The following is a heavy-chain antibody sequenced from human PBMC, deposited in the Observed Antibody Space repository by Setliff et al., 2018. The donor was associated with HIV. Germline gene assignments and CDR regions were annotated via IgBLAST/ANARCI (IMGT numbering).Heavy chain of an antibody. CDR2: INKDGSDK. V-gene: IGHV3-7*03. CDR1: GFTVSSSY. Sequence: GGSLRLSCEASGFTVSSSYMAWVRQAPGKGLEWVAKINKDGSDKWYVDSVKGRFIASTDNAKNSLFLEMNSLKAEDTAVYYCARAYNVYDYRFDSSGYDYWGQGTLVTVSS. D-gene: IGHD3-22*01. J-gene: IGHJ4*02. CDR3: ARAYNVYDYRFDSSGYDY.